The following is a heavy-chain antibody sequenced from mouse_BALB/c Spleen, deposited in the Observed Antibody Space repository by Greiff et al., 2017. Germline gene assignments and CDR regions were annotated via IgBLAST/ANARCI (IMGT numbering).Heavy chain of an antibody. CDR1: GFSLTSYG. CDR3: ARKRGYGNYPYAMDY. D-gene: IGHD2-10*02. J-gene: IGHJ4*01. V-gene: IGHV2-2*02. Sequence: VQLQESGPGLVQPSQSLSITCTVSGFSLTSYGVHWVRQSPGKGLEWLGVIWSGGSTDYNAAFISRLSISKDNSKSQVFFKMNSLQANDTAIYYCARKRGYGNYPYAMDYWGQGTSVTVSS. CDR2: IWSGGST.